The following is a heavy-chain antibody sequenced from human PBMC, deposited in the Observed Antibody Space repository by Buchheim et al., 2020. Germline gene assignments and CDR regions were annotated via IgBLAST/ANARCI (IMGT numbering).Heavy chain of an antibody. V-gene: IGHV3-48*03. CDR3: ARDPRYCSGGSCYPDY. D-gene: IGHD2-15*01. Sequence: EVQLVESGGGLVQPGGSLRLSCAASGFTFSSYEMNWVRQAPGKGLEWVSYISSSGSTIYYADSVKGRFNISRDNAKKSPYLQMNSLRAEDTAVYYCARDPRYCSGGSCYPDYWGQGTL. CDR2: ISSSGSTI. CDR1: GFTFSSYE. J-gene: IGHJ4*02.